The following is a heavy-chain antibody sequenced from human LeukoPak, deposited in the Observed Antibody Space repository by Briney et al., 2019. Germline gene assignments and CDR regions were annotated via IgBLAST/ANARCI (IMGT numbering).Heavy chain of an antibody. D-gene: IGHD2-15*01. Sequence: GGSLRLSCAASEFSVGSNYMTWVRQAPGKGLEWVSLIYSGGSTYYADSVKGRFTISRDNSKNTLYLQMNSLKTEDTAVYYCSVNYCSGASCYMFWGQGTLVTVSS. V-gene: IGHV3-66*01. CDR2: IYSGGST. CDR3: SVNYCSGASCYMF. CDR1: EFSVGSNY. J-gene: IGHJ4*02.